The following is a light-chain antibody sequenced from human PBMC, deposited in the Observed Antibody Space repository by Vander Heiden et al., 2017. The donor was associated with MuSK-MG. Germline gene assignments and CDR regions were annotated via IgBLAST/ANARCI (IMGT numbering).Light chain of an antibody. J-gene: IGKJ3*01. CDR2: GAS. CDR1: QSVIYSSNNKNY. V-gene: IGKV4-1*01. Sequence: DIVMTQSPDSLAVSLGERATINCQSSQSVIYSSNNKNYKAWHQQKPGQPPKLLIDGASIREAGVSDRCSGSGSGTDFTLTSSSLQAEDVAVYYCQQYYSTPCTFGPGTKVDIK. CDR3: QQYYSTPCT.